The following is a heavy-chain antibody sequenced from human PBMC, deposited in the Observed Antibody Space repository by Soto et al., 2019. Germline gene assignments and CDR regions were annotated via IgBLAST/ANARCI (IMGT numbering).Heavy chain of an antibody. CDR1: GGTFSSYA. Sequence: ASVKVSCKASGGTFSSYAISWVRQAPGQGLEWMGGIIPIFGTANYAQKFQGRVTITADESTSTAYMELSSLRSEDTAVYYCARDPYSSPIYYYYGMDVLGQGTTGTVSS. V-gene: IGHV1-69*13. J-gene: IGHJ6*02. CDR3: ARDPYSSPIYYYYGMDV. D-gene: IGHD6-13*01. CDR2: IIPIFGTA.